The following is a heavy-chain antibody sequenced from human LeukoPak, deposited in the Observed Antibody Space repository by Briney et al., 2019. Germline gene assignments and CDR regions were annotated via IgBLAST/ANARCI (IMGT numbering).Heavy chain of an antibody. J-gene: IGHJ4*02. CDR3: ATDKAGDSYSDY. V-gene: IGHV3-7*01. Sequence: GGSLRLSCEASGFTFRSYWMNWARQAPGKALEWVANIKQDGSEKYYVDSVKGRFTISRDNAKNSLYLQMSSLRVGDTAVYYCATDKAGDSYSDYWGQGTLVTVSS. CDR2: IKQDGSEK. CDR1: GFTFRSYW. D-gene: IGHD3-10*01.